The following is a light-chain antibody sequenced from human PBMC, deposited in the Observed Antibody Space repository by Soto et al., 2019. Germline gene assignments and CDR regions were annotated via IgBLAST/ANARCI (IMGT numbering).Light chain of an antibody. V-gene: IGKV3-20*01. CDR1: QSLGTNY. J-gene: IGKJ1*01. CDR3: QQYDTSPRT. Sequence: EIVLTQSPGTLSLSPGERATLSCGTSQSLGTNYLAWYQQKPGQAPRLLIYDVSTRATGIPDRFSGSGSGADFTLTISRLEPEDVELYFGQQYDTSPRTFGQGTKVDIK. CDR2: DVS.